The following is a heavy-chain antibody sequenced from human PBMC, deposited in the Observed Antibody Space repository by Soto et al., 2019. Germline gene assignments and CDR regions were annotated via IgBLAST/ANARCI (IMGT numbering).Heavy chain of an antibody. J-gene: IGHJ4*02. CDR3: ARPFAAQTVVGFGF. CDR2: VPYAGNT. CDR1: GDSVTSSRYY. Sequence: QVQLQESGPGLVNPSETLSLTCTVSGDSVTSSRYYWGWVRQAPGKGLEWIGSVPYAGNTYYNPSLQSRVTLFIDPSKNHFPLSLRSVTAADTAVYYCARPFAAQTVVGFGFWGQGLLVTVSS. V-gene: IGHV4-39*02. D-gene: IGHD6-19*01.